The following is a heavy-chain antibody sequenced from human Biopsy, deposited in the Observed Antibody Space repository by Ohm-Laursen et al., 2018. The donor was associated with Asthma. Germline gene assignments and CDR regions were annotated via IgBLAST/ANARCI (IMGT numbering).Heavy chain of an antibody. CDR3: ARTYYDFLTGQVNDALDM. CDR2: INAGNGNT. CDR1: GYTFINYA. D-gene: IGHD3-9*01. Sequence: ASVKVSCNASGYTFINYAIHWVRQAPGQRLEWMGWINAGNGNTKYSEKFQGRVTITRDTSASTAYMDLSSLRSEDTAVYYCARTYYDFLTGQVNDALDMWGQGTVVTVSS. V-gene: IGHV1-3*01. J-gene: IGHJ3*02.